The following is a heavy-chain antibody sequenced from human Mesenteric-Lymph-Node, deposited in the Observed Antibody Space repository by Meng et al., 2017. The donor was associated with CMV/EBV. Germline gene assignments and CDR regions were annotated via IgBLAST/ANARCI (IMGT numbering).Heavy chain of an antibody. CDR3: ARESPLGATGNWFDP. CDR2: INPNSGGT. Sequence: SGYTFTGYYMHWVRQAPGQGLEWMGWINPNSGGTNYAQKFQGWVTMTRDTSISTAYMELSRLRSDDTAVHYCARESPLGATGNWFDPWGQGTLVTVSS. CDR1: GYTFTGYY. D-gene: IGHD1-26*01. V-gene: IGHV1-2*04. J-gene: IGHJ5*02.